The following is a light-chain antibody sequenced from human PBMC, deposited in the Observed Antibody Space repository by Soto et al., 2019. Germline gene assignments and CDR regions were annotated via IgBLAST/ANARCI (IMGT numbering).Light chain of an antibody. Sequence: EIVLTQPPGTLSLSPGERATLSCRASQSVSSSFLAWYQQKPGQAPRLLIYGASSRATGIPDRFSGSGSGTDFTLTISRLEPEDVAVYYCQQYGSSPLTFGGGTKVETK. CDR3: QQYGSSPLT. J-gene: IGKJ4*01. CDR1: QSVSSSF. V-gene: IGKV3-20*01. CDR2: GAS.